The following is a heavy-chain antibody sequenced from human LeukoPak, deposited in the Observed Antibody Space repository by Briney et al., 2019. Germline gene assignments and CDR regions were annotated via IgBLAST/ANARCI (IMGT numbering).Heavy chain of an antibody. J-gene: IGHJ4*02. Sequence: ASVKVSCKASGGTFSSYAISWVRQAPGQGLEWMGGIIPIFGTANYAQKFQGRVTITADESTSTAYMELSSLRSEDTAVYYCARGSRGLYSNYVSYFDYWGQGTLVTVSS. V-gene: IGHV1-69*13. CDR1: GGTFSSYA. CDR2: IIPIFGTA. CDR3: ARGSRGLYSNYVSYFDY. D-gene: IGHD4-11*01.